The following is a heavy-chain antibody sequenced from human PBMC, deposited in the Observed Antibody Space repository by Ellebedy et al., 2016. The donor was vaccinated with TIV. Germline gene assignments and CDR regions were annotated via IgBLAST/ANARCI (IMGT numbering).Heavy chain of an antibody. CDR2: IYYSGST. J-gene: IGHJ5*02. D-gene: IGHD3-16*01. Sequence: MPSETLSLTCTVSGGSISSYYWSWIRQPPGKGLEWIGYIYYSGSTNYNPSLKRRVTISVDTSKNQFSLKLSSVTAADTAVYYCARWGRGYWFDPWGQGTLVTVSS. CDR3: ARWGRGYWFDP. CDR1: GGSISSYY. V-gene: IGHV4-59*08.